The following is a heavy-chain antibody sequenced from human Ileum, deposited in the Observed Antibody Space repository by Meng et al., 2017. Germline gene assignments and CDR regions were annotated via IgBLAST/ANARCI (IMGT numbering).Heavy chain of an antibody. CDR3: ARGLVVRGGEYNWFDP. CDR1: GYTFTSCG. V-gene: IGHV1-18*01. J-gene: IGHJ5*02. CDR2: ISAYNGNT. Sequence: ASVKVSCKASGYTFTSCGISWVRQAPGQGLEWMGWISAYNGNTNYAQKLQGRVTMTTDTFTSTAYMELRSLRSDDTAVYYCARGLVVRGGEYNWFDPWGQGTLVTVSS. D-gene: IGHD3-10*01.